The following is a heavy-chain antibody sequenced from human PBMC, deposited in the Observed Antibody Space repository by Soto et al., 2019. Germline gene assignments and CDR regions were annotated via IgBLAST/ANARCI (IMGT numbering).Heavy chain of an antibody. CDR3: ARVQGRWYGSGSYQGLDV. Sequence: PGGSLRLSCAASGFTFSTYGMHWVRQAPGKGLEWVAVISYDGVNKYYADSVKGRFTISRDNSKNTLYLQMNSLRAEDTAVYYCARVQGRWYGSGSYQGLDVWGQGTTVTVSS. J-gene: IGHJ6*02. V-gene: IGHV3-30*03. D-gene: IGHD3-10*01. CDR1: GFTFSTYG. CDR2: ISYDGVNK.